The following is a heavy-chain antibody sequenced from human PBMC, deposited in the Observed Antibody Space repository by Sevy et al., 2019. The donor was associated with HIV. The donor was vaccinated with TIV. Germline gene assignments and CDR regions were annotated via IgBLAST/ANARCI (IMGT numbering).Heavy chain of an antibody. CDR1: GGTFSSYA. Sequence: ASVKVSCKASGGTFSSYAISWVRQAPGQGLEWMGGIIPIFGTANYAQTFQGRVTITADESTSTAYMELSSLRSEDTAVYYCARGTHDDFWSGYYPYYYGMDVWGQGTTVTVSS. CDR3: ARGTHDDFWSGYYPYYYGMDV. CDR2: IIPIFGTA. J-gene: IGHJ6*02. V-gene: IGHV1-69*13. D-gene: IGHD3-3*01.